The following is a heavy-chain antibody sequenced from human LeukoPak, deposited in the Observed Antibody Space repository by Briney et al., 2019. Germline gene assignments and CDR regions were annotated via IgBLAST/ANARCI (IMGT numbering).Heavy chain of an antibody. CDR2: IYSGGST. D-gene: IGHD5-24*01. Sequence: GGSLRLSCAASGFTFSSYAMSWVRQAPGKGLEWVSVIYSGGSTYYADSVKGRFTISRHNSKNTLYLQMNSLRAEDTAVYYCARGREGMATIDPPDYWGQGTLVTVSS. CDR3: ARGREGMATIDPPDY. V-gene: IGHV3-53*04. J-gene: IGHJ4*02. CDR1: GFTFSSYA.